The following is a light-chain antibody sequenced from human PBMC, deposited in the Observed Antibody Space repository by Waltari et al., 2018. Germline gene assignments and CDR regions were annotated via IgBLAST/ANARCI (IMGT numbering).Light chain of an antibody. J-gene: IGLJ2*01. CDR1: SSNIGAGYD. Sequence: QSVLTQPPSVSGAPGQRVTISCTGSSSNIGAGYDVHWYQQLPGTAPKLLIYGNSNRPSGVPDRFSCSKSGTSASLAITGLQAEDEADYYCQSYDSSLSGSVFGGVTKLTVL. CDR2: GNS. CDR3: QSYDSSLSGSV. V-gene: IGLV1-40*01.